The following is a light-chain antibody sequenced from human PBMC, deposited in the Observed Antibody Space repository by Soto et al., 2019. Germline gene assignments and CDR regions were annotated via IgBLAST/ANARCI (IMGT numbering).Light chain of an antibody. CDR3: CSRTTIDTGV. CDR2: DVI. V-gene: IGLV2-11*01. CDR1: SSDVGAYNF. Sequence: QSALIQPRSVSGSPGQSVTISCTGTSSDVGAYNFVSWYQQHPGKAPKLIIYDVIRRPSGVPDRFSGSKSGNTASLTISGLQAEDEADYYCCSRTTIDTGVFGGGTKLTVL. J-gene: IGLJ3*02.